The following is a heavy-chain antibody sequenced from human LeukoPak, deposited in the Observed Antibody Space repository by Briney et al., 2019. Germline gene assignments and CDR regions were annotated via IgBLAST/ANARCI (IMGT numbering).Heavy chain of an antibody. V-gene: IGHV4-61*02. CDR3: ARAGRQQQLDP. J-gene: IGHJ5*02. D-gene: IGHD6-13*01. CDR2: IYTSGST. CDR1: GGSISSGSYY. Sequence: SETLSLTCTVSGGSISSGSYYWSWIRQPAGKGLEWIGRIYTSGSTYYNPSLKSRVTMSVDTSKNQFSLKLSSVTAADTAVYYCARAGRQQQLDPWGQGTLVTVSS.